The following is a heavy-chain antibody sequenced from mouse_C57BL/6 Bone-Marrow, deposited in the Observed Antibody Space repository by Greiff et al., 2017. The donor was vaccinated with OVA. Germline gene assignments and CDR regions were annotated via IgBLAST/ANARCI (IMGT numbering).Heavy chain of an antibody. CDR2: ISYDGSN. D-gene: IGHD4-1*01. Sequence: DVQLQESGPGLVKPSQSLSLTCSVTGYSITSGYYWNWIRQFPGNKLEWMGYISYDGSNNYNPSLKNRISITRDTSKNQFFLKLNSVTTEDTATYYCARLGYFDYWGQGTTLTVSS. CDR1: GYSITSGYY. CDR3: ARLGYFDY. V-gene: IGHV3-6*01. J-gene: IGHJ2*01.